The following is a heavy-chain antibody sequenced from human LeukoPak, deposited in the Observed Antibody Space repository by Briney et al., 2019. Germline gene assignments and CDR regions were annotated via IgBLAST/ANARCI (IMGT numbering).Heavy chain of an antibody. D-gene: IGHD3-22*01. CDR3: AREGLLLRNWFDP. J-gene: IGHJ5*02. V-gene: IGHV3-7*01. CDR2: IKQDGSEK. CDR1: GFTFTSYT. Sequence: GGSLRLSCAASGFTFTSYTMNWVRQAPGKGLEWVANIKQDGSEKYYVDSVKGRFTISRDNAKNSLYLQMNSLRAEDTAVYYCAREGLLLRNWFDPWGQGTLVTVSS.